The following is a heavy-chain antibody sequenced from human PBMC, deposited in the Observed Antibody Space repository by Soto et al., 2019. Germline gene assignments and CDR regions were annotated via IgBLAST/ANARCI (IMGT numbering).Heavy chain of an antibody. CDR1: GFIFSSYY. Sequence: QVHLVQSGAEVTKPGASVKISCKASGFIFSSYYIHWVRQAPGQGLEWMGMINPSGSATSLAQRFQGRGTMTRDASTNTVYMELSSLRSEDTAIYYCSRDNSVADLGWWFGPWGQGTQVTVSS. V-gene: IGHV1-46*01. CDR3: SRDNSVADLGWWFGP. D-gene: IGHD2-15*01. J-gene: IGHJ5*02. CDR2: INPSGSAT.